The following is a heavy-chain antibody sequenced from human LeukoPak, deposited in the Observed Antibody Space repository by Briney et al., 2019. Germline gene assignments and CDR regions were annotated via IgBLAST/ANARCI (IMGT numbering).Heavy chain of an antibody. CDR1: GGSVSTYY. Sequence: PSETLSLTCTVSGGSVSTYYWTWIRQPPGKELEWIGYVYYSGNTNIKPSLKSRVTISIDTSKNQFSLKLTSVTAADTAVYYCARDERGDYEFDYWGRGTLVTVSS. CDR2: VYYSGNT. D-gene: IGHD4-17*01. V-gene: IGHV4-59*02. CDR3: ARDERGDYEFDY. J-gene: IGHJ4*02.